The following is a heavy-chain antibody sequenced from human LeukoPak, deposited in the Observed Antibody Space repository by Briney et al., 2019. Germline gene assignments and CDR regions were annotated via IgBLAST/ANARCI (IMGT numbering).Heavy chain of an antibody. CDR3: ARVFSGNYYSGFDY. D-gene: IGHD3-10*01. V-gene: IGHV3-21*01. CDR1: GFIFTTYS. J-gene: IGHJ4*02. Sequence: GGSLGLSCAASGFIFTTYSVNWVRQAPGKGLEWVSSISSSSTYISYADSVEGRFTISRDNAKNSLYLQMNSLRAEDTALYYCARVFSGNYYSGFDYWGQRTLVTVSS. CDR2: ISSSSTYI.